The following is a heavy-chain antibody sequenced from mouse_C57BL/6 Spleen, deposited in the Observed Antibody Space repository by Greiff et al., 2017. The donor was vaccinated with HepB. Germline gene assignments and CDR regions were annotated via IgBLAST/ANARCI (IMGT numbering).Heavy chain of an antibody. CDR3: ARDQDYYGSSYPFDY. D-gene: IGHD1-1*01. J-gene: IGHJ2*01. CDR1: GYSITSGYY. Sequence: ESGPGLVKPSQSLSLTCSVTGYSITSGYYWNWIRQFPGNKLEWMGYISYDGSNNYNPSLKNRISITRDTSKNQFFLKLNSVTTEDTATYYCARDQDYYGSSYPFDYWGQGTTLTVSS. CDR2: ISYDGSN. V-gene: IGHV3-6*01.